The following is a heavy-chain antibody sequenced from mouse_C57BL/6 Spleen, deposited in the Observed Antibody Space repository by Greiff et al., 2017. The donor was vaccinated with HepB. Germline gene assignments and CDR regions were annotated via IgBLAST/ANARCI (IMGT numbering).Heavy chain of an antibody. CDR2: ISDGGSYT. CDR1: GFTFSSYA. V-gene: IGHV5-4*01. J-gene: IGHJ2*01. CDR3: ARDYYGSSYPCFDY. Sequence: EVKLVESGGGLVKPGGSLKLSCAASGFTFSSYAMSWVRQTPEKRLEWVATISDGGSYTYYPDNVKGRFTISRDNAKNNLYLQMSHLKSEDTAMYYCARDYYGSSYPCFDYWGQGTTLTVSS. D-gene: IGHD1-1*01.